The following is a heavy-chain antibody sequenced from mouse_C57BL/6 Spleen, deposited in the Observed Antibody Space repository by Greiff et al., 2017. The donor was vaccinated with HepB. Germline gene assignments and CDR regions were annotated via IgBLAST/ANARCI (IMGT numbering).Heavy chain of an antibody. CDR1: GYAFSSSW. J-gene: IGHJ3*01. CDR3: AGDYDYDGGSWFAY. V-gene: IGHV1-82*01. CDR2: IYPGDGDT. Sequence: VQLQQSGPELVKPGASVKISCKASGYAFSSSWMNWVKQRPGKGLEWIGRIYPGDGDTNYNGKFKGKATLTADKSSSTAYMQLSSLTSEDSAVYCCAGDYDYDGGSWFAYWGQGTLVTVSA. D-gene: IGHD2-4*01.